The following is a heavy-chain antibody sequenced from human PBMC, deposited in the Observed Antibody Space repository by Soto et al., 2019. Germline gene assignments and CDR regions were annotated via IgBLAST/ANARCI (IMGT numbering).Heavy chain of an antibody. D-gene: IGHD2-2*01. V-gene: IGHV1-69*06. Sequence: SVKVSCKASGGTFSSYAISWVRQAPGQGLEWMGGIIPIFGTANYAQKFQGRVTITADKSTSTAYMELSSLRSEDTAVYYCAREGIVIAAAGLDFWGQGTLVTVSS. CDR3: AREGIVIAAAGLDF. CDR2: IIPIFGTA. CDR1: GGTFSSYA. J-gene: IGHJ4*02.